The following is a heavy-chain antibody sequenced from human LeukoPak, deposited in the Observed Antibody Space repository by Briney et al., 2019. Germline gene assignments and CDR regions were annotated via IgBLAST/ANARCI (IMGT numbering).Heavy chain of an antibody. Sequence: PSETLSLTCTVSGGSISSGSYYWSWIRQPAGKGLEWIGRIYTSGSTNYNPSLKSRVTTSVDTSKNQFSLKLSSVTAADTAVYYCARELISRYSSSWYYFDYWGQGTLVTVSS. J-gene: IGHJ4*02. CDR3: ARELISRYSSSWYYFDY. V-gene: IGHV4-61*02. CDR2: IYTSGST. CDR1: GGSISSGSYY. D-gene: IGHD6-13*01.